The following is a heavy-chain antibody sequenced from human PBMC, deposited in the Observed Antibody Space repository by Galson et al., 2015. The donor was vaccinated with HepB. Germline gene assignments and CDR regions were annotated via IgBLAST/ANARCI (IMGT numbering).Heavy chain of an antibody. CDR1: GDTFRSYS. Sequence: SVKVSCKASGDTFRSYSIIWVRQAPGQGLEWMGRSIPILGITDYAQRFQGRVTIIADKSTSTAHMELSSLRSEDTAIYYCARGTGTVTTTIFDSWGQGTLVTVSS. D-gene: IGHD4-17*01. J-gene: IGHJ4*02. V-gene: IGHV1-69*04. CDR2: SIPILGIT. CDR3: ARGTGTVTTTIFDS.